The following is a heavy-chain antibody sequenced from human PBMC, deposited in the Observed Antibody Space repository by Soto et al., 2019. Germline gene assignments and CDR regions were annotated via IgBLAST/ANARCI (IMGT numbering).Heavy chain of an antibody. Sequence: GGSLRLSCAAPGFPFSSYSMTWVRQAPGKGLEWVSTISGSGGTTYYADSVKGRFTISRDNSKNTLYLQMHSLRAEDTALYYCAKAGAAAGTNYFDPWGQGNLVTVSS. CDR2: ISGSGGTT. CDR3: AKAGAAAGTNYFDP. CDR1: GFPFSSYS. V-gene: IGHV3-23*01. J-gene: IGHJ5*02. D-gene: IGHD6-13*01.